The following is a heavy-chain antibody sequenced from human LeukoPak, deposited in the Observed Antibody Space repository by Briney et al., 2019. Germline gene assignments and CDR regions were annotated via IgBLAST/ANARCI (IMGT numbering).Heavy chain of an antibody. J-gene: IGHJ5*02. CDR1: GGTFSSYA. CDR2: IIPIFGTA. V-gene: IGHV1-69*06. D-gene: IGHD2-15*01. CDR3: ASSPPMGYCSGGSCHGGDWFDP. Sequence: ASVTVSCKASGGTFSSYAISWVRQAPGQGLEWMGGIIPIFGTANYAQKFQGRVTITADKSTSTAYMELSSLRSEDTAVYYCASSPPMGYCSGGSCHGGDWFDPWGQGTLVTVSS.